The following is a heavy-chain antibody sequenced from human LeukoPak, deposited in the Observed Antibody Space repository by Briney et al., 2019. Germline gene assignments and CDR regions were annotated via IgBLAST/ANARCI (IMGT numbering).Heavy chain of an antibody. Sequence: PSETLSLTCTVSGGSISSGGYYWSWIRQHPGKGLEWIGYIYYSGSTYYNPSLKSRVTVSVDTSKNQFSLKLSSVTAADTAVYYCARGYGGYVFDYWGQGTLVTVSS. J-gene: IGHJ4*02. CDR2: IYYSGST. CDR3: ARGYGGYVFDY. V-gene: IGHV4-31*03. D-gene: IGHD5-12*01. CDR1: GGSISSGGYY.